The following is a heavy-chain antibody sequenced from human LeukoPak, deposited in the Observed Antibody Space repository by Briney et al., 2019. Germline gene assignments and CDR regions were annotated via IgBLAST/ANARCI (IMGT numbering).Heavy chain of an antibody. CDR3: ARELDSGYNWENYFDY. CDR2: IIPIFGTA. V-gene: IGHV1-69*05. CDR1: GYTFTSYG. D-gene: IGHD5-12*01. Sequence: ASVKVSCKASGYTFTSYGISWVRQAPGQGLEWMGGIIPIFGTANYAQKFQGRVTITRDTSASTAYMELSSLRSEDTAVYYCARELDSGYNWENYFDYWGQGTLVTVSS. J-gene: IGHJ4*02.